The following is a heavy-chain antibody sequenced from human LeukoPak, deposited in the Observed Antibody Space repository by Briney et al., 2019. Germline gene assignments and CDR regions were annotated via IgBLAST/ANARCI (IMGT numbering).Heavy chain of an antibody. J-gene: IGHJ6*03. CDR3: ASGGGVSFYYYYYMDV. D-gene: IGHD2-15*01. CDR2: RKPNSGNT. V-gene: IGHV1-8*01. CDR1: GYTFTSYD. Sequence: ASVKVSCKASGYTFTSYDIKWVRQASGQGMEWMGWRKPNSGNTDYAQKFQGRVTMTSTTSKSTAYMELSSLRSEHTAVYHCASGGGVSFYYYYYMDVWGKGTTVTVSS.